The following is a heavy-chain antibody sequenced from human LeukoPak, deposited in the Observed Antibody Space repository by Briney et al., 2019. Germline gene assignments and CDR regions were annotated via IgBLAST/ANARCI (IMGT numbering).Heavy chain of an antibody. J-gene: IGHJ4*02. Sequence: GESLQISCKASRYSFSSYWLGWVRQMPGKGLEWMGIIFNPSFEGQVTISADESTNSAYLQWSSLKASDTAMYYCARHRYCSGGSCYSEFDYWGQGTLVTVSS. CDR2: IF. V-gene: IGHV5-51*01. CDR3: ARHRYCSGGSCYSEFDY. D-gene: IGHD2-15*01. CDR1: RYSFSSYW.